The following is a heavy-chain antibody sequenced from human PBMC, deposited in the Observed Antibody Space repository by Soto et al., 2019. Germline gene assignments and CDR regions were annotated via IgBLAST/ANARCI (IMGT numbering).Heavy chain of an antibody. V-gene: IGHV1-24*01. Sequence: GASVKVSCKVSGYTLTELSMHWVRQAPGKGLEWMGGFDPEDGETIYAQKFQGRVTITKDTSASTAYMELNSLRSEDTAVYYCARVRLRYFDWLFNFDYWGQGTLVTVSS. CDR3: ARVRLRYFDWLFNFDY. CDR1: GYTLTELS. CDR2: FDPEDGET. J-gene: IGHJ4*02. D-gene: IGHD3-9*01.